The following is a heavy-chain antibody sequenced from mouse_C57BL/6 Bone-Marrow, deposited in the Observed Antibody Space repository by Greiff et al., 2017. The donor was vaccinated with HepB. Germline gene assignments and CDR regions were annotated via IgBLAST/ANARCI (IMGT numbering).Heavy chain of an antibody. V-gene: IGHV2-2*01. CDR3: ARNEDDGYPYAMDY. J-gene: IGHJ4*01. Sequence: VQLQQSGPGLVQPSQSLSITCTVSGFSLTSYGVHWVRQSPGKGLEWLGVTWSGGSTDYNAAFISRLSISKDNSKSQVFFKMNSLQADDTAIYYCARNEDDGYPYAMDYWGQGTSVTVSS. CDR2: TWSGGST. D-gene: IGHD2-3*01. CDR1: GFSLTSYG.